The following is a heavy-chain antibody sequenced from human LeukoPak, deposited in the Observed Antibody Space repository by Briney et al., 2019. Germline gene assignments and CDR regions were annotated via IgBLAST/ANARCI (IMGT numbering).Heavy chain of an antibody. Sequence: GGSLRLSFPASEFTFSSYSMNGVGQAPGKGLEWVSSISSSNTYMYYADSVKGRFIISRDNAKNSLYLQMNSLRAEDTAVYYCAREALSFDYWGQGTLVTVSS. J-gene: IGHJ4*02. CDR2: ISSSNTYM. CDR3: AREALSFDY. V-gene: IGHV3-21*01. CDR1: EFTFSSYS.